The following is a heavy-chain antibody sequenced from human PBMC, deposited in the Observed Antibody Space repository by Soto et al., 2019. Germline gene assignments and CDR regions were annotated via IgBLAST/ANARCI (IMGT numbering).Heavy chain of an antibody. D-gene: IGHD2-15*01. Sequence: QVQLVESGGGVVQPGRSLRLSCAASGFIFSSYAMYWVRQAPGKGLEWVAVISYDGNNKYYADSVKGRFTISRDNSRNTLYLQMNSLRAEDSAVYYCARAGCDGGSCYTLVELRYGRDVWGQGTTVTVSS. CDR1: GFIFSSYA. CDR3: ARAGCDGGSCYTLVELRYGRDV. J-gene: IGHJ6*02. CDR2: ISYDGNNK. V-gene: IGHV3-30-3*01.